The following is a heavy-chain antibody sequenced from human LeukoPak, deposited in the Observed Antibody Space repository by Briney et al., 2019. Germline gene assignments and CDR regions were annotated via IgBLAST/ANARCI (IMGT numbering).Heavy chain of an antibody. Sequence: GGSLRLSCAASGFTFSSYSMNWVRQAPGQGLEWVSSISSSSSYIYYADSVKGRFTISRDNAKNSLYLQMNSLRAEDTAVYYCARDRYGDYLFDYWGQGTLVTVSS. V-gene: IGHV3-21*01. CDR1: GFTFSSYS. CDR3: ARDRYGDYLFDY. CDR2: ISSSSSYI. D-gene: IGHD4-17*01. J-gene: IGHJ4*02.